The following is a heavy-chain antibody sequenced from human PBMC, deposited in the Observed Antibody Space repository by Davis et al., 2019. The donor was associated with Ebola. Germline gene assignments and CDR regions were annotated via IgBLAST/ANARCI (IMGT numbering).Heavy chain of an antibody. CDR2: ISYDGSDE. Sequence: GESLKISCVASGFTLSNFAMHWVRQAPGKGLEWVAVISYDGSDEYYADSVKGRFIISRDNSKNTLYLQMNSLRAEDTAVYYCTRFLSWGQGTLVTVSS. D-gene: IGHD3-3*01. V-gene: IGHV3-30-3*01. CDR3: TRFLS. J-gene: IGHJ4*02. CDR1: GFTLSNFA.